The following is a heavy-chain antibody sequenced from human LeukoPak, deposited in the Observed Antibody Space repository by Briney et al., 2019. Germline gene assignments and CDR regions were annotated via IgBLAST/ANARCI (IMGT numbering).Heavy chain of an antibody. CDR3: ARGADYSPFRY. CDR2: IYYSGST. D-gene: IGHD4-11*01. CDR1: GGSISSYY. Sequence: PSETLSLTCTVSGGSISSYYWSWIRQPPGKGLEWIGYIYYSGSTNYNPSLKSRVTISVDTSKNQFSLKLSSVTAADTAMYCCARGADYSPFRYWGQGTLVTVPS. V-gene: IGHV4-59*01. J-gene: IGHJ4*02.